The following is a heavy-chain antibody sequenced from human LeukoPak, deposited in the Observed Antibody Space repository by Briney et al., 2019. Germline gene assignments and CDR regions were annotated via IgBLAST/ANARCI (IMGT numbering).Heavy chain of an antibody. CDR3: ARDKGTSYLSSFGY. CDR1: GFIFDNFG. J-gene: IGHJ4*02. Sequence: PGGSLRLSCAASGFIFDNFGMSWVRQAPGKGLEWVSALSATGGSAYYADSVKGRFTISRDNSKNTLYLQMNSLRAADTAVYYCARDKGTSYLSSFGYWGQGTLVTVSS. D-gene: IGHD6-6*01. V-gene: IGHV3-23*01. CDR2: LSATGGSA.